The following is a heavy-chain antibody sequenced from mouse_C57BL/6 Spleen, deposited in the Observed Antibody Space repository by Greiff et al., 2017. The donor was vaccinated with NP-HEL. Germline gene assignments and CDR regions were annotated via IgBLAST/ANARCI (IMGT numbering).Heavy chain of an antibody. CDR3: ASSYYGNFWFAY. CDR2: ISDGGSYT. V-gene: IGHV5-4*03. CDR1: GFTFSSYA. Sequence: EVKLVESGGGLVKPGGSLKLSCAASGFTFSSYAMSWVRQTPEKRLEWVATISDGGSYTYYPDNVKGRFTISRDNAKNNLYLQMSHLKSEDTAMYYCASSYYGNFWFAYWGQGTLVTVSA. J-gene: IGHJ3*01. D-gene: IGHD2-10*01.